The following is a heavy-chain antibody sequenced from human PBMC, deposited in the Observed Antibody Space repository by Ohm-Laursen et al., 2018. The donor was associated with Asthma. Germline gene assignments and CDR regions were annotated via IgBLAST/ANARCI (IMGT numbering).Heavy chain of an antibody. CDR3: TRGGHYGSYFDY. V-gene: IGHV3-74*01. CDR1: GYTFSRYS. J-gene: IGHJ4*02. Sequence: SLRLSCAASGYTFSRYSMHWVRQAPGKGLVWVSRVYGDGSNTIYADSVKGRFTISRDNAKNTLYLQMNSLRAEDTAVYYCTRGGHYGSYFDYWGQGTLVTVSS. CDR2: VYGDGSNT. D-gene: IGHD4-17*01.